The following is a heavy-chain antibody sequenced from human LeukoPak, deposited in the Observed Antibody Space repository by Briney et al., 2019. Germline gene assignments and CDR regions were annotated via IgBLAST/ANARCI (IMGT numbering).Heavy chain of an antibody. D-gene: IGHD1-26*01. J-gene: IGHJ4*02. V-gene: IGHV4-39*07. CDR1: GGSISSTSYY. CDR2: IYSSGST. Sequence: SETLSLTCTVSGGSISSTSYYWGWIRQPRGKGLEWIGSIYSSGSTFYNPSLKSRVTISVDASKKQFSVKMSSVTAADTAVYYCARLSGPTSYFDYWGQGTLVTVSS. CDR3: ARLSGPTSYFDY.